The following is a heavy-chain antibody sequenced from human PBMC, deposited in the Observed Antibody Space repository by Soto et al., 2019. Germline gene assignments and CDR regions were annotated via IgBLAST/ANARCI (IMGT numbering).Heavy chain of an antibody. Sequence: SETLSLTCTVSGASISSYYWSWIRQPPGKGLEWIGYISYSGSTNYNPSLKSRVTISVDTSKNQFSLKLSSVTAADTAVYYCARVPDRWGQGTLVTVSS. D-gene: IGHD2-2*01. J-gene: IGHJ5*02. CDR3: ARVPDR. CDR2: ISYSGST. CDR1: GASISSYY. V-gene: IGHV4-59*12.